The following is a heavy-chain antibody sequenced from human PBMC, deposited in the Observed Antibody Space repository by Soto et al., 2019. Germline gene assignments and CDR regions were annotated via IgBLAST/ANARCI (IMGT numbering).Heavy chain of an antibody. CDR3: AKDYYDSSGYYSLGYDY. V-gene: IGHV3-23*01. D-gene: IGHD3-22*01. CDR2: ISGSGGST. CDR1: GFTFSSYA. J-gene: IGHJ4*02. Sequence: EVQLLESGGGLVQPGGSLRLSCAASGFTFSSYAMSWVRQAPGKGLEWVSAISGSGGSTYYADSVKGRFTIFRDNSKNTLYLQMNSLRAEDTAVYYCAKDYYDSSGYYSLGYDYWGQGTLVTVSS.